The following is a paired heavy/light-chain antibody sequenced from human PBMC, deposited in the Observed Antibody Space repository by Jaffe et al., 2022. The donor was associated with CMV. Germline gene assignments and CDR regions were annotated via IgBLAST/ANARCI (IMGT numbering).Heavy chain of an antibody. J-gene: IGHJ5*02. CDR3: ARISSSSWYAVRKIYNWFDP. V-gene: IGHV4-39*01. CDR2: IYYSGST. D-gene: IGHD6-13*01. Sequence: QLQLQESGPGLVKPSETLSLTCTVSGGSISSSSYYWGWIRQPPGKGLEWIGSIYYSGSTYYNPSLKSRVTISVDTSKNQFSLKLSSVTAADTAVYYCARISSSSWYAVRKIYNWFDPWGQGTLVTVSS. CDR1: GGSISSSSYY.
Light chain of an antibody. CDR2: GKN. Sequence: SSELTQDPAVSVALGQTVRITCQGDSLRSYYASWYQQKPGQAPVLVIYGKNNRPSGIPDRFSGSSSGNTASLTITGAQAEDEADYYCNSRDSSGNHGVFGTGTKVTVL. J-gene: IGLJ1*01. CDR1: SLRSYY. CDR3: NSRDSSGNHGV. V-gene: IGLV3-19*01.